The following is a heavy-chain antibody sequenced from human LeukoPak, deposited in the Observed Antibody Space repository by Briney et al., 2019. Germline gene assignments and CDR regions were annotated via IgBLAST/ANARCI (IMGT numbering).Heavy chain of an antibody. D-gene: IGHD5-24*01. CDR1: GFTFSSYE. J-gene: IGHJ3*02. V-gene: IGHV3-48*03. Sequence: GGSLRLSCAASGFTFSSYEMDWVRRAPGKGLEWVSYIGSSGGSRYYADSVKGRFTSSRDNAKNSLYLQMNSLRVEDTAVYYCAREDGDAFDIWGQGTMVSVS. CDR2: IGSSGGSR. CDR3: AREDGDAFDI.